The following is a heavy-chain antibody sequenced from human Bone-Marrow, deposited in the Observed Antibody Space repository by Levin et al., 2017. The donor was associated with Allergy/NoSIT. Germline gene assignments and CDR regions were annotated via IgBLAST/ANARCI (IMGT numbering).Heavy chain of an antibody. Sequence: GESLKISCAASGFTFSTYAMQWVRQAPGKGLDWVALILYDGSNTNYADSVKGRFTISRDNSKNTLYLQMDSLRAEDTALYYCANGPPMGFTYGEDSFDIWGQGTMVTVSS. V-gene: IGHV3-30*18. CDR2: ILYDGSNT. D-gene: IGHD4/OR15-4a*01. CDR3: ANGPPMGFTYGEDSFDI. J-gene: IGHJ3*02. CDR1: GFTFSTYA.